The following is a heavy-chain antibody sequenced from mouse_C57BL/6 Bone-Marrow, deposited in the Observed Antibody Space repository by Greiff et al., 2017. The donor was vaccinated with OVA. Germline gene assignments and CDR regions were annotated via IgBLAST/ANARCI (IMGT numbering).Heavy chain of an antibody. D-gene: IGHD2-5*01. J-gene: IGHJ4*01. CDR3: ARSYYSNYGGGFAMDY. CDR2: TFYSGIT. Sequence: VQLKESGPSLVRPSQTLSLTCTVTGFSINSDCYWIWIRQFPGNKLEYIGYTFYSGITYYNPSLESRTYITRDTSKNQFSLKLSSVTTEDTATYYCARSYYSNYGGGFAMDYWGQGTSVTVSS. CDR1: GFSINSDCY. V-gene: IGHV3-3*01.